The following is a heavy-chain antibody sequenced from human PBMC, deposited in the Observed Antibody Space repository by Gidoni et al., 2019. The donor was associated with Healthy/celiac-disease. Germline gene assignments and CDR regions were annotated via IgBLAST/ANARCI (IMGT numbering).Heavy chain of an antibody. CDR2: IYTSGST. CDR1: GGSISSGSYY. V-gene: IGHV4-61*02. Sequence: QVQLQESGPGLVKPSPTLSLTCTVSGGSISSGSYYWSWIRQPAGKGLEWIGRIYTSGSTNYNPSLKSRVTISVDTSKNQFSLKLSSVTAADTAVYYCARDAGSQDYWGQGTLVTVSS. J-gene: IGHJ4*02. D-gene: IGHD1-26*01. CDR3: ARDAGSQDY.